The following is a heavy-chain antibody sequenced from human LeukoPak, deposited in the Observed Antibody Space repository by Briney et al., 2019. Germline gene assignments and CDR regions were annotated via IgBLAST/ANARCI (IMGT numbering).Heavy chain of an antibody. CDR3: ARTRNPYYDFWSGYYSNWFDP. V-gene: IGHV3-7*01. Sequence: GGSLRHSCAASGFTFSSYWMSWVRQAPGKGLEWVANIKQDGSEKYYVVSVKGRFTISRDNAKNSLYLQMNSLRAEDTAVYYCARTRNPYYDFWSGYYSNWFDPWGQGTLVTVSS. D-gene: IGHD3-3*01. J-gene: IGHJ5*02. CDR1: GFTFSSYW. CDR2: IKQDGSEK.